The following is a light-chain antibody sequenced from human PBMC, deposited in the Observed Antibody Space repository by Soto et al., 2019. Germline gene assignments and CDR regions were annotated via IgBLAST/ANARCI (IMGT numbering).Light chain of an antibody. J-gene: IGKJ1*01. Sequence: IQVTQTPSTLSASVVDRVTITCRASESISMWLAWYQKKPGKVPKLLIYQASSLESGVPSRFSGSGSGTEFTLTISSLQTEDFATYYCQLYSVYSSCTFGQGTKLDIK. V-gene: IGKV1-5*03. CDR1: ESISMW. CDR3: QLYSVYSSCT. CDR2: QAS.